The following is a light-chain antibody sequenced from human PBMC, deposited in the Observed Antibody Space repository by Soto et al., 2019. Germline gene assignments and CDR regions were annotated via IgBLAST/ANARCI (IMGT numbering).Light chain of an antibody. Sequence: QSVLTQPPSVSGAPGQRVTISCTGSSSNIGAGYDVHWYQQLPGTAPKLLIFRNSQRPSGVPDRFSDSKSGTSASLAISGLRSEDEADYYCAAWDDSLSVYVFGTGTKVTVL. CDR3: AAWDDSLSVYV. CDR1: SSNIGAGYD. J-gene: IGLJ1*01. CDR2: RNS. V-gene: IGLV1-40*01.